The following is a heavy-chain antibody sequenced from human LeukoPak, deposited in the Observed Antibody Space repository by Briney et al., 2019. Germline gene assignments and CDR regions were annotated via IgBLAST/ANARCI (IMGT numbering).Heavy chain of an antibody. CDR1: GFSFSSYN. V-gene: IGHV3-21*01. CDR3: ARDPYSGSYGDSYYYYMDV. J-gene: IGHJ6*03. CDR2: ITTSSTYT. Sequence: GGSLRLSCAASGFSFSSYNMNWVRQAPGKGLQWVSSITTSSTYTFYADSVKGRFTISRDNAKNSLYLQMNSLRAEDTAVYYCARDPYSGSYGDSYYYYMDVWGKGTTVTISS. D-gene: IGHD1-26*01.